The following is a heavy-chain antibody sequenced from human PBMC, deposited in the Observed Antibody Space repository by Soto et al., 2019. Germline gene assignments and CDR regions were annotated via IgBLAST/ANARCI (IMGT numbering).Heavy chain of an antibody. CDR3: ARQLPYGDYGGDYYYYGMDV. J-gene: IGHJ6*02. V-gene: IGHV5-10-1*01. D-gene: IGHD4-17*01. CDR2: IDPSYSYT. Sequence: PGESLKISCKGSGYSFTSYWISRVRQMPGKGLERMGRIDPSYSYTTYSPSFQGHVTISADKSISTAYLQWSSLKASDTAMYYCARQLPYGDYGGDYYYYGMDVWGQGTTVTVSS. CDR1: GYSFTSYW.